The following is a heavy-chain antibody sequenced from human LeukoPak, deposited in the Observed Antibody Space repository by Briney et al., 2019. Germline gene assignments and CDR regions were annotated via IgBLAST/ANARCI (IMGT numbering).Heavy chain of an antibody. CDR1: GFTFSSSS. CDR3: ARGGSGSDDAFDI. CDR2: ISSSSSYI. Sequence: GGSLRLSCAASGFTFSSSSMNWVRQAPGKGLEWVSSISSSSSYIYYADSVKGRFTISRDNAKNSLYLQMNSLRAEDTAVYYCARGGSGSDDAFDIWGQGTMVTVSS. V-gene: IGHV3-21*01. D-gene: IGHD3-10*01. J-gene: IGHJ3*02.